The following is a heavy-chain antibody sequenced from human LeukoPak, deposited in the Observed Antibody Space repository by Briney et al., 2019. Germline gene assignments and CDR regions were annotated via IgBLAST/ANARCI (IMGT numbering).Heavy chain of an antibody. V-gene: IGHV3-30*18. CDR2: ISYDGSNK. D-gene: IGHD6-13*01. CDR1: GFTFSSYG. CDR3: AKDIAAAGTDGMDV. Sequence: GGSLRLSCAASGFTFSSYGMHWVRQAPGKGLEWVAVISYDGSNKYYADSVKGRFTISRDNSKNTLYLQMNSLRAEDTAVYYCAKDIAAAGTDGMDVWGQGTTVTVSS. J-gene: IGHJ6*02.